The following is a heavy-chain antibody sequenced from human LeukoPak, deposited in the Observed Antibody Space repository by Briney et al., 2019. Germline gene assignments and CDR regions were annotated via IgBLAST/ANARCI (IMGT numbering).Heavy chain of an antibody. V-gene: IGHV1-18*01. Sequence: SSVKVSSKASGYTFTSYGISWVRQAPGQGLEWMGWIRAYNGNTNYAQQLQGRVTMTTDTSTSTAYMELRSLRSDDTAVYYCARAAPISGSDWFGGVIPDFDYWGQGTLVTVSS. CDR3: ARAAPISGSDWFGGVIPDFDY. D-gene: IGHD1-26*01. J-gene: IGHJ4*02. CDR2: IRAYNGNT. CDR1: GYTFTSYG.